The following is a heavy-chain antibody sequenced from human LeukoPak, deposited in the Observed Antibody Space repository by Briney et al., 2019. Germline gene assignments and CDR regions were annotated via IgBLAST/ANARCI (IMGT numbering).Heavy chain of an antibody. CDR1: GFTFSTYG. V-gene: IGHV3-30*02. J-gene: IGHJ4*02. CDR2: IRYDGINK. Sequence: GGSLRLSCEASGFTFSTYGMHWVRQAPGKGLEWVAFIRYDGINKFYADSVKGRFTISRDNSKNTLYLQMNSLRPEDTAVYYCARQVGDYWGQGTLVTVSS. CDR3: ARQVGDY.